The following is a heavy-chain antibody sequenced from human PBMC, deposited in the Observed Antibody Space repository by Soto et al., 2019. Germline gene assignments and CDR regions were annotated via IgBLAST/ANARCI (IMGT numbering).Heavy chain of an antibody. CDR3: AIYDSSGSRGLQH. CDR1: GGSISSGAYY. CDR2: IYYSGST. V-gene: IGHV4-31*03. Sequence: SETLSLTCTVSGGSISSGAYYWSWIRQHPGKGLEWIGYIYYSGSTYYNTSLKSRVTISVDTSKNQFSLKLSSVTAADTAVYYCAIYDSSGSRGLQHWGQGTLVTVSS. D-gene: IGHD3-22*01. J-gene: IGHJ1*01.